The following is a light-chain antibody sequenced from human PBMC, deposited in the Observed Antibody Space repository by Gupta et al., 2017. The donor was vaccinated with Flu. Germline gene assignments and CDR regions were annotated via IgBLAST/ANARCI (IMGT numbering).Light chain of an antibody. CDR1: NIGSKS. J-gene: IGLJ2*01. CDR2: DNN. Sequence: SFVLTHPPPVPVAPGQTARITCGGNNIGSKSVHWYQQKPGQAPVLVVYDNNDRPSGIPERFSGSNSGNTATLTISRVEAGGEADYYCQVWDSSSDHPVFGGGTKLTVL. V-gene: IGLV3-21*02. CDR3: QVWDSSSDHPV.